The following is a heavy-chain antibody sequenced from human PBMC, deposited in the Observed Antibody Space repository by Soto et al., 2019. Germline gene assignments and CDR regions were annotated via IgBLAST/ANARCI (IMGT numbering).Heavy chain of an antibody. CDR1: GGSISSSSYY. Sequence: PSETLSLTCTVSGGSISSSSYYWGWIRQPPGKGLGWIGSIYYSGSTYYNPSLKSRVTLSVDTSKNQFSLKLSSVTAADTAVYYCATNCGGDCYPGYYGMDVWGQGTTVTVSS. D-gene: IGHD2-21*02. J-gene: IGHJ6*02. CDR2: IYYSGST. CDR3: ATNCGGDCYPGYYGMDV. V-gene: IGHV4-39*01.